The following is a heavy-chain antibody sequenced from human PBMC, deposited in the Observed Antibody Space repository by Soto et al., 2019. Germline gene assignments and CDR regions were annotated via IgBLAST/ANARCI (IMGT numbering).Heavy chain of an antibody. V-gene: IGHV3-30-3*01. CDR1: GFTFSSYA. Sequence: QVQLVASGGVVVQPGRSLRLSCAASGFTFSSYALHWVRQAPGKGLDWVAVISSDVNYRYYADSVRGRFTITRDNANNTLYLQMNSLRAEDTAVSYCARQKKRGVWLFDFWGQGTLVTVSS. CDR3: ARQKKRGVWLFDF. CDR2: ISSDVNYR. D-gene: IGHD5-12*01. J-gene: IGHJ4*02.